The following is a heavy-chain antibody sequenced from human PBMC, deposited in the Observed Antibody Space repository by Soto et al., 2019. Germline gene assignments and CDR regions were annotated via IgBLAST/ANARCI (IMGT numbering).Heavy chain of an antibody. V-gene: IGHV4-59*01. D-gene: IGHD3-10*01. CDR3: DRLEFGEGLDY. CDR1: GGSISSYY. J-gene: IGHJ4*02. Sequence: SETLSLTCTVSGGSISSYYWSWIRQPPGKGLEWIGYIYYSGSTNYNPSLKSRVTISVDTSKNQFSLKLSSVTAADTAVYYCDRLEFGEGLDYWGQGALVTVSS. CDR2: IYYSGST.